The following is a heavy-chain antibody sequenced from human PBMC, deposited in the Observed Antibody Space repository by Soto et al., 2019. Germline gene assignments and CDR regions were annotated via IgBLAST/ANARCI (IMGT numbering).Heavy chain of an antibody. CDR1: GGSFSGYY. J-gene: IGHJ4*02. V-gene: IGHV4-34*01. Sequence: PSETLSLTCAVYGGSFSGYYWSWIRQPPGKGLEWIGEINHSGSTNYNPSLKSRVTISVDTSKNQFSLKLSSVTAADTAVYYCARGYYGQWLVRTFFDYWGQGTLVTVSS. CDR3: ARGYYGQWLVRTFFDY. D-gene: IGHD6-19*01. CDR2: INHSGST.